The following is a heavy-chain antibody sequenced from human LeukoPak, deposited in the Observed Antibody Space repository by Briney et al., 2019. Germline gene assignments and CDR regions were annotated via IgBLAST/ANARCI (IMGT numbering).Heavy chain of an antibody. J-gene: IGHJ3*02. CDR1: GFPVRSHH. V-gene: IGHV3-53*01. CDR3: ARDAYSSSSGRAFDI. D-gene: IGHD6-6*01. CDR2: IYNGGST. Sequence: GSLRPSCSASGFPVRSHHMSWVRQAPRKGLEWVSVIYNGGSTYYADSVKGRFTISRDNSKNTLYLQMNSLRAEDTAVYYCARDAYSSSSGRAFDIWGQGTMVTVSS.